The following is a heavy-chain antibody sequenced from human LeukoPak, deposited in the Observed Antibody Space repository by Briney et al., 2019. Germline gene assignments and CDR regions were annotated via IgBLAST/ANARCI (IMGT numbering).Heavy chain of an antibody. CDR3: ARTYCSGGSCHFDY. Sequence: SETLSLTCTVSGGSIRSYYWSWIRQPPGKGLEWIGYIYYSGSTDSNPSLKSRVTISVDTSKNQFSLKLSSVTAADTAVYYCARTYCSGGSCHFDYWGQGTLVTVSS. CDR1: GGSIRSYY. J-gene: IGHJ4*02. D-gene: IGHD2-15*01. V-gene: IGHV4-59*08. CDR2: IYYSGST.